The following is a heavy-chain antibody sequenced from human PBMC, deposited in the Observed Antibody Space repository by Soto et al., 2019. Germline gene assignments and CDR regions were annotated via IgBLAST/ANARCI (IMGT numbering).Heavy chain of an antibody. CDR2: IIPIFGTA. CDR1: GGTFSSYA. D-gene: IGHD3-22*01. V-gene: IGHV1-69*13. CDR3: ARGGHYYDSSGYPYYFDY. Sequence: SVKVSCKASGGTFSSYAISWVRQAPGQGLEWMGGIIPIFGTANYAQKFQGRVTITADESTSTAYMELSSLRSEDTAVYYCARGGHYYDSSGYPYYFDYWGQGTLVTVSS. J-gene: IGHJ4*02.